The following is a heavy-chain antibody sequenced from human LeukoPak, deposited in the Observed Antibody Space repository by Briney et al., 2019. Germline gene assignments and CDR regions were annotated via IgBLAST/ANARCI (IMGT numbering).Heavy chain of an antibody. D-gene: IGHD2-2*01. CDR3: ARDWCSSTSCYNWFDP. J-gene: IGHJ5*02. CDR1: GFTFSSYW. CDR2: INSDGSST. Sequence: GGSLRLSCAASGFTFSSYWMHWVRQAPGKGLAWVSRINSDGSSTSYADSVKGRFTISRDNAKNTLYLQMNSLRAEDTAVYYCARDWCSSTSCYNWFDPWGQGTLVTVSS. V-gene: IGHV3-74*01.